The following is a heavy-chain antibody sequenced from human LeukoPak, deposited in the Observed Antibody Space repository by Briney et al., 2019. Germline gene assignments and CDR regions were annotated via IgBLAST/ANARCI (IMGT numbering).Heavy chain of an antibody. CDR3: AKAVEMATSTGHDAFDI. CDR1: GFTFDDYA. D-gene: IGHD5-24*01. CDR2: ISWNSGSI. Sequence: PGGSLRLSCAASGFTFDDYAMHWVRQARGKGLEWVSGISWNSGSIGYADSVKGRFTSSRDNAKNSLYLQMNSLRAEDTALYYCAKAVEMATSTGHDAFDIWGQGTMVTVSS. V-gene: IGHV3-9*01. J-gene: IGHJ3*02.